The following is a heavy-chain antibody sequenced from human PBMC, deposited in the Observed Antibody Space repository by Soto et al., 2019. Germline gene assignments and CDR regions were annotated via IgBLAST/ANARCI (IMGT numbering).Heavy chain of an antibody. CDR1: VFSLRHSGVR. Sequence: SGSPLVNPTHTLTLTRTFCVFSLRHSGVRVGWIRQPPGKALEWLALIYWIDDKRYSPSLKSRLTITQDTSKHQVVLTMTNMNPVDTATYYCEHRHRQPRYCTNGVCSNYYYYGTDVWGQGTTVTVSS. CDR3: EHRHRQPRYCTNGVCSNYYYYGTDV. D-gene: IGHD2-8*01. V-gene: IGHV2-5*01. J-gene: IGHJ6*02. CDR2: IYWIDDK.